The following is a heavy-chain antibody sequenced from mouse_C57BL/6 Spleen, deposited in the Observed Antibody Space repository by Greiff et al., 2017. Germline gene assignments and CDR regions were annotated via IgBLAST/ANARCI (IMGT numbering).Heavy chain of an antibody. CDR1: GYSFSSSW. J-gene: IGHJ3*01. CDR3: ASVYDGYYEAY. V-gene: IGHV1-82*01. Sequence: VQLQQSGPELVKPGASVKISCKASGYSFSSSWMNWVKQRPGKGLEWIGRIYPGDGDTNYNGKFKGKATLTADKSSSTAYMQLSSLTSEDSAVYFCASVYDGYYEAYWGQGTLVTVSA. D-gene: IGHD2-3*01. CDR2: IYPGDGDT.